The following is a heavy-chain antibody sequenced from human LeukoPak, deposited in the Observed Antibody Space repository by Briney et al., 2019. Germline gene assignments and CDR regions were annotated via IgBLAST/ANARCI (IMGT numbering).Heavy chain of an antibody. CDR2: INWNGIST. CDR1: GFTFDDYG. CDR3: ARSGYTYGYVGGLDY. Sequence: RPGGSLRLSCAASGFTFDDYGMTWVRHAPGKGLEWVSGINWNGISTAYADSVKGRFTISRDNGKNSVNLQMNSLRAEDTALYYCARSGYTYGYVGGLDYWGQGTLVTVSS. D-gene: IGHD5-18*01. V-gene: IGHV3-20*04. J-gene: IGHJ4*02.